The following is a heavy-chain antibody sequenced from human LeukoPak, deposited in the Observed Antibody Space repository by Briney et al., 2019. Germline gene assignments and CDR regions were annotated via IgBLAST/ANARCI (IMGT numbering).Heavy chain of an antibody. CDR3: ARDRSYYDSSGYYTPLGAFDI. CDR2: ISSSSSYI. V-gene: IGHV3-21*01. D-gene: IGHD3-22*01. CDR1: GFTFSSYI. Sequence: GGSLRLSCAASGFTFSSYIMNWVRQAPGKGLEWVSSISSSSSYIYYADSVKGRFTISRDNAKNSLYLQMNSLRAEDTAVYYCARDRSYYDSSGYYTPLGAFDIWGQGTMVTVSS. J-gene: IGHJ3*02.